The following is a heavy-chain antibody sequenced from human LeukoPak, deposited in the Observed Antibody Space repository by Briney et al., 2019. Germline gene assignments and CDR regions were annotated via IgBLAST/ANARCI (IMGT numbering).Heavy chain of an antibody. J-gene: IGHJ4*02. D-gene: IGHD3-22*01. V-gene: IGHV4-59*08. Sequence: PSETLSLTCTVSGGSISSYYWSWIRQPPGKGLEWIGYIYYSGSTNYNPSLKSRVTISVDTSKNQFSLKLSSVTAADTAVYYCARVLDLYYYDSSGYSYFDYWGQGTLVTVSS. CDR1: GGSISSYY. CDR2: IYYSGST. CDR3: ARVLDLYYYDSSGYSYFDY.